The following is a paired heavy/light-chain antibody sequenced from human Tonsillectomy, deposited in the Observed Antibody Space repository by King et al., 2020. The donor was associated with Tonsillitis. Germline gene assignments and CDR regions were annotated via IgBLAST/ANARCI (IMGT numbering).Heavy chain of an antibody. V-gene: IGHV4-59*02. Sequence: QVQLQESGPGLVKPSETLSLTCSVSGGSVSNFDWNWIRQPPGKGLEWIGYISYSGTTTYNPSLKSRATISVDTSKNQFSLKLSSVTAADTAIYYCARTYHDSRGYLYWFDTWGQGTLVTISS. CDR2: ISYSGTT. CDR3: ARTYHDSRGYLYWFDT. D-gene: IGHD3-22*01. J-gene: IGHJ5*02. CDR1: GGSVSNFD.
Light chain of an antibody. CDR1: QGIASY. CDR3: QQVNSFPLT. CDR2: VAS. Sequence: IQLTQSPSSLSASVGDRVTITCRASQGIASYLAWYQQSPGKAPKLLIYVASTLQSGVPSRFSGSGSGTDFTLTISSLQPEDFATYYCQQVNSFPLTFGGGTKVEIK. V-gene: IGKV1-9*01. J-gene: IGKJ4*01.